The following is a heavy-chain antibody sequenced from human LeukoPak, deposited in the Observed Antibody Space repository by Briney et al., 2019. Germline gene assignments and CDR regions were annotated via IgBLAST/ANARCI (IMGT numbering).Heavy chain of an antibody. D-gene: IGHD6-19*01. J-gene: IGHJ4*02. CDR1: GFTFSSYA. Sequence: GGSLRLSCAASGFTFSSYAMPWVRQAPGKGLEWVAVISYDGSNKYYADSVKGPFTISRDNSKNTLYLQMNSLRAEDTAVYYCARDGDPIAVVGFDYWGQGTLVTVSS. CDR2: ISYDGSNK. V-gene: IGHV3-30-3*01. CDR3: ARDGDPIAVVGFDY.